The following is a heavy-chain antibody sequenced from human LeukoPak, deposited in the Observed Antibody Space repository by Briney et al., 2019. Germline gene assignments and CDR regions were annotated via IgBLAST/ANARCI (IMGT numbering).Heavy chain of an antibody. CDR3: ASGRARGYYYHGMDV. J-gene: IGHJ6*04. CDR2: INDYGSST. D-gene: IGHD3-10*01. Sequence: GGSLRLSCAASGFTFSSYWMHWVRQAPGKGLVGVSRINDYGSSTNYADSVKGRFTISRDNAKNTLSLQMHSLSAEDTAVYYCASGRARGYYYHGMDVWGKGPTVTVSS. CDR1: GFTFSSYW. V-gene: IGHV3-74*01.